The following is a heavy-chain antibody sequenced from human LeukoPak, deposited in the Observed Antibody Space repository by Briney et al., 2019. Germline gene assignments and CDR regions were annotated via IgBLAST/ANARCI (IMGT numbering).Heavy chain of an antibody. CDR2: IWYNGSNK. CDR3: ARDYYDSSSYCVFDY. CDR1: GFPFSSHG. V-gene: IGHV3-33*01. J-gene: IGHJ4*02. Sequence: GGSLRLSCAAPGFPFSSHGMPWVRQAPGKGLERVAAIWYNGSNKYYADTVKGRFTISTDNSKSTLYLQMSSLRAEDTAVYYCARDYYDSSSYCVFDYWGQGTLITVSS. D-gene: IGHD3-22*01.